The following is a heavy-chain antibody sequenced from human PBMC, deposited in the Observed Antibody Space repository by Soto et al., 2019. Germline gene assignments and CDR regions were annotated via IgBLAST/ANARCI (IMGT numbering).Heavy chain of an antibody. V-gene: IGHV1-2*04. D-gene: IGHD6-6*01. Sequence: ASVKVSCKASGYTLTGYYMHWVLQAPGQGLEWMGWINPNSGGTNYAQKFQGWVTMTRDTSISTAYMELSRLRSDDTAVYYCARDWRGSSYMDVWGKGTTVTVSS. CDR2: INPNSGGT. J-gene: IGHJ6*03. CDR3: ARDWRGSSYMDV. CDR1: GYTLTGYY.